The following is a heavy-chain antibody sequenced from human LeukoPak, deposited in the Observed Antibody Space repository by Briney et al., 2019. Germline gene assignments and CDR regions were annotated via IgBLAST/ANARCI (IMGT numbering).Heavy chain of an antibody. J-gene: IGHJ4*02. CDR1: GFTFDDYA. D-gene: IGHD3-3*01. Sequence: PGGSLRLSCAASGFTFDDYAMHWVRQAPGKGLEWVSAISGSGGSTYYADSVKGRFTISRDNSKNTLYLQMNSLRAEDTAVYYCAKEIRGSRMYYDFWSGDYWGQGTLVTVSS. V-gene: IGHV3-23*01. CDR2: ISGSGGST. CDR3: AKEIRGSRMYYDFWSGDY.